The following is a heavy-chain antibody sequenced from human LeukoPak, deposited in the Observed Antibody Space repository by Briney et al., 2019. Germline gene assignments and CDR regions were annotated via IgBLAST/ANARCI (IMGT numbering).Heavy chain of an antibody. Sequence: TGGSLRLSCAASGFTVSSNYMSWVRQAPGKGLEWVSVIYSGGSTYYADSVKGRFTISRDNSKNTLYLQMNSLRAEDTAAYYCAAAAAGFYHYYYMDVWGKGTTVTISS. CDR3: AAAAAGFYHYYYMDV. CDR2: IYSGGST. J-gene: IGHJ6*03. CDR1: GFTVSSNY. D-gene: IGHD6-13*01. V-gene: IGHV3-66*01.